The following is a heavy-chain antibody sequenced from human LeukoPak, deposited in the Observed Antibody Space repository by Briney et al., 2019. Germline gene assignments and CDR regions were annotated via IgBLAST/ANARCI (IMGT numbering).Heavy chain of an antibody. CDR2: LYSSGNT. J-gene: IGHJ4*02. Sequence: GGSLRLSCAASGFSVITDYMTWVRQAPGKGLEWVSTLYSSGNTYYADSEKGRFTVSRDNSKNTLFLEMSSLRAEDTAVYFCARGWGSFENWGQGTLVAVSS. V-gene: IGHV3-53*01. CDR1: GFSVITDY. D-gene: IGHD7-27*01. CDR3: ARGWGSFEN.